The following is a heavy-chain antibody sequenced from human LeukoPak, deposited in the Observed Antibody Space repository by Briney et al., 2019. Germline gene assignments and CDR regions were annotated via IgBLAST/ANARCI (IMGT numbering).Heavy chain of an antibody. D-gene: IGHD6-19*01. V-gene: IGHV4-59*01. Sequence: SETLSLTCTVSGGSISSYYWSWIRQPPGKGLEWIGYIYYSGSTNYNPSLKSRVTISVDTSKNQFSLKLSSVTAADTAVYYCARSRYSSGWYWGRWFDPWGQGTLVTVSS. CDR3: ARSRYSSGWYWGRWFDP. CDR2: IYYSGST. J-gene: IGHJ5*02. CDR1: GGSISSYY.